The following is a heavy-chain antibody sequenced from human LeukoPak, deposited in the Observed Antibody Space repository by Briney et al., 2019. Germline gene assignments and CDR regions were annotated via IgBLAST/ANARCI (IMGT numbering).Heavy chain of an antibody. J-gene: IGHJ4*02. CDR2: IKSKTDGGTT. Sequence: GGSLRLSCAASGFTVSSNYMSWVRQAPGKGLEWVGRIKSKTDGGTTDYAAPVKGRFTISRDDSKNTLYLQMNSLKTEDTAVYYCTTDLVIPSNSVDYWGQGTLATVSS. CDR1: GFTVSSNY. V-gene: IGHV3-15*01. D-gene: IGHD4-11*01. CDR3: TTDLVIPSNSVDY.